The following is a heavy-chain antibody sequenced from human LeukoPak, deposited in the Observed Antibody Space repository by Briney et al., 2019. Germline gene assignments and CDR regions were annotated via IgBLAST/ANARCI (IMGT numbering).Heavy chain of an antibody. Sequence: GGSLRLSCAASGFTFSSHPMNWVRQAPGKGLEWVSAIGGSSGNTYYADSVKGRFTISRDNSKNTVYLQMNNLRVEDTAVYYCAKVVVPAAIVYYYYYGMDVWGQGTTVTVSS. V-gene: IGHV3-23*01. D-gene: IGHD2-2*02. CDR1: GFTFSSHP. J-gene: IGHJ6*02. CDR2: IGGSSGNT. CDR3: AKVVVPAAIVYYYYYGMDV.